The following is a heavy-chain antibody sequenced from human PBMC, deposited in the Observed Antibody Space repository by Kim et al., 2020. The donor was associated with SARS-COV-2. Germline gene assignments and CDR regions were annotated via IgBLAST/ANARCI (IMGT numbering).Heavy chain of an antibody. J-gene: IGHJ4*02. D-gene: IGHD1-26*01. CDR3: ASTEELVGATAY. V-gene: IGHV4-39*01. Sequence: YYTPSLKSRVTISVDTSKNQFSLKLSSVTAADTAVYYCASTEELVGATAYWGQGTLVTVSS.